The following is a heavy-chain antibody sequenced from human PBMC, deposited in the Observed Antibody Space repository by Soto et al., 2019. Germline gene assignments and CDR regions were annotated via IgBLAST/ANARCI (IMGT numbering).Heavy chain of an antibody. J-gene: IGHJ6*03. CDR3: ASAEVPDYYYYYMDV. V-gene: IGHV3-48*01. Sequence: EVQLVESGGGLVQPGGSLRLSCAASGCTFSSYSMNWVRQAPGKGLEWVSYISSSSSTIYYADSVKGRFTISRDNAKNSLYLQMNSMRAEDTAVYYCASAEVPDYYYYYMDVWGKGTTVTVSS. CDR1: GCTFSSYS. CDR2: ISSSSSTI.